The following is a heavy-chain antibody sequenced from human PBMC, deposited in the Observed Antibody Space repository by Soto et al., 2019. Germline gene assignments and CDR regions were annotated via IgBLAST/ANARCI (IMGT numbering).Heavy chain of an antibody. CDR1: GGSFSGYY. CDR3: ARDKITGLLDY. J-gene: IGHJ4*01. D-gene: IGHD2-8*02. CDR2: INHSGST. V-gene: IGHV4-34*01. Sequence: SETLSLTCAVYGGSFSGYYWTWIRQPPGTGLEWIGEINHSGSTNYNPSLKSRVTISVDTSKNQFSLKLTSVTAADTAVYYCARDKITGLLDYWGHGTMVTGSS.